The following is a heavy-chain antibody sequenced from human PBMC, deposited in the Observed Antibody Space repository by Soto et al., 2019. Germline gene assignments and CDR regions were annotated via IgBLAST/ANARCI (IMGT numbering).Heavy chain of an antibody. CDR1: GGGNLRDYR. CDR3: ARGGDGYSFGAVY. V-gene: IGHV1-69*01. D-gene: IGHD2-21*01. J-gene: IGHJ4*02. Sequence: QVQLVQYGAEVKEPGSSVKVSCKASGGGNLRDYRTTWVRRAPGQGLEWMGGIIPKLGSANYAQNFQGRVTVTADESTNTVYMELRSLRSDDTAVYYCARGGDGYSFGAVYWGQGNPVTVSS. CDR2: IIPKLGSA.